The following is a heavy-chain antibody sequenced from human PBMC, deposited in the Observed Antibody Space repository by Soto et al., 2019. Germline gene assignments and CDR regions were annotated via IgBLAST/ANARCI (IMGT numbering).Heavy chain of an antibody. D-gene: IGHD6-6*01. J-gene: IGHJ4*02. Sequence: QVHLVQSGAEVKKAGSSVKVSCKTSGGTISTYAISWVRQAPGQGLEWMGKIIPVLGVSDYAQKFQGRLTITADKSTATAYMGLSSLRSEDTAVYYCARGGQQVVSFDYWGQGTLVSVSS. CDR2: IIPVLGVS. V-gene: IGHV1-69*04. CDR1: GGTISTYA. CDR3: ARGGQQVVSFDY.